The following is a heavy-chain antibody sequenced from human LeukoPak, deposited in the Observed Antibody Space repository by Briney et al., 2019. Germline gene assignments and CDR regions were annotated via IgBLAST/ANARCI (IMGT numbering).Heavy chain of an antibody. V-gene: IGHV3-74*01. Sequence: SLRPSPAASGLTSSNYWMDSGRQAPGKGHVWVSRNNGDGSSNLYAHYVKGRFTISRDKDQNTLYLQMNSLTVADTAVFSCARERRAYGLGHRGQGNMVT. J-gene: IGHJ4*02. D-gene: IGHD3-10*01. CDR3: ARERRAYGLGH. CDR1: GLTSSNYW. CDR2: NNGDGSSN.